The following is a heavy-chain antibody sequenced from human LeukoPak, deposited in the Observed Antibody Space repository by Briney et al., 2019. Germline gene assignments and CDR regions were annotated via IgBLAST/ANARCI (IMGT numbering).Heavy chain of an antibody. CDR2: MNPNSGNT. V-gene: IGHV1-8*03. CDR1: GYTFTSYD. Sequence: ASVTVSCKASGYTFTSYDINWVRQATGQGLEWMGWMNPNSGNTGYAQKFQGRVTITRNTSISTAYMELSSLRSEDTAVYYCARGLDYYDSSGSPNLRGYFDYWGQGTLVTVSS. CDR3: ARGLDYYDSSGSPNLRGYFDY. J-gene: IGHJ4*02. D-gene: IGHD3-22*01.